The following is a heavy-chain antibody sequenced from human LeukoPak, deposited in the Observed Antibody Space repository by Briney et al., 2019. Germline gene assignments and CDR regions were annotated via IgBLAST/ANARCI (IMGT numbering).Heavy chain of an antibody. CDR2: ISGSGGST. D-gene: IGHD2-15*01. CDR3: ANPILPEVVVAVSDAFDI. J-gene: IGHJ3*02. Sequence: HPGGSLRLSCAASGFTFSSYAMSWVRQAPGKGLEWVSAISGSGGSTYYADSVKGRFTISRDNSKNTLYQQMNSLRAEDTAVYYCANPILPEVVVAVSDAFDIWGQGTMVTVSS. CDR1: GFTFSSYA. V-gene: IGHV3-23*01.